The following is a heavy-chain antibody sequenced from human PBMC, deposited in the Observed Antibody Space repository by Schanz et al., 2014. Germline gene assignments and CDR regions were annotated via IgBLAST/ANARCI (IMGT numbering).Heavy chain of an antibody. J-gene: IGHJ6*02. CDR3: ARDRGHGDLPGDI. Sequence: QVQLQESGPGLLKPSETLSLTCTVSGGSIRSYFWSWIRQHPGKGLEWIGFISYSGSTYYNPSLKSRVTISVDTSKNQFSLNLSSATAADTAVYYCARDRGHGDLPGDIWGQGTTVTVSS. V-gene: IGHV4-59*06. CDR2: ISYSGST. D-gene: IGHD4-17*01. CDR1: GGSIRSYF.